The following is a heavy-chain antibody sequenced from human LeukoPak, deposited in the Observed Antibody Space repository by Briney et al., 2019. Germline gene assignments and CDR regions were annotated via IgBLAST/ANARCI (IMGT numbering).Heavy chain of an antibody. V-gene: IGHV3-11*06. CDR3: AKGRRGSSYVHYFDT. D-gene: IGHD3-22*01. Sequence: GGSLRLSCAASGFTFSDYYMSWIRQAPGKGLEWVSYISSSSSYTNYADSVKGRFTISRDNAKNSLYLQMNSVRAEDTAVYYCAKGRRGSSYVHYFDTWGQGTLVIVSS. CDR2: ISSSSSYT. J-gene: IGHJ1*01. CDR1: GFTFSDYY.